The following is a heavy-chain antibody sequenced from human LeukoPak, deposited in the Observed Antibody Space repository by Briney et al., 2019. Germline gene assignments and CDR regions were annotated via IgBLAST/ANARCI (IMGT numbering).Heavy chain of an antibody. J-gene: IGHJ4*02. CDR2: ISGSGGST. D-gene: IGHD3-22*01. V-gene: IGHV3-23*01. Sequence: GGSLRLSCAASGFTFSSYAMSWVRQAPGKGLEWVSAISGSGGSTYYADSVKGRFTISRDNSKNTLYLQMKSLRAEDTAVYYCAKAYTYYYDSSGYYFDYWGQGTLVTVSS. CDR1: GFTFSSYA. CDR3: AKAYTYYYDSSGYYFDY.